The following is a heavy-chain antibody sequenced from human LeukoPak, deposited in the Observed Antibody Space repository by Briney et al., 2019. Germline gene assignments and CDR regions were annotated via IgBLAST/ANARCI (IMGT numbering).Heavy chain of an antibody. Sequence: GGSLRLSCAASGFTFSNYAMSWVRQAPGKGLQWVSGISGSGGSTSFAGSVKGRFTFSRDNSKNTVYLQMNSLRADDTAVYYCAKSHGDYYYYYGMDVWGQGTTVTVSS. CDR3: AKSHGDYYYYYGMDV. J-gene: IGHJ6*02. CDR2: ISGSGGST. CDR1: GFTFSNYA. V-gene: IGHV3-23*01.